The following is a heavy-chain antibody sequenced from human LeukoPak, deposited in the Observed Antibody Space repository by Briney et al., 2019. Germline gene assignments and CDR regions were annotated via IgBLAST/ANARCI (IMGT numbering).Heavy chain of an antibody. D-gene: IGHD6-13*01. CDR3: ASHSSSWYSPFDY. Sequence: GSLRLSCAASGFTVSSNYMSWVRQAPGKGLEWVSIIYSGGSTYYADSVKGRFTISRDNSKNTLYLQMNSPRAEDTAVYYCASHSSSWYSPFDYWGQGTLVTVSS. V-gene: IGHV3-66*04. CDR2: IYSGGST. CDR1: GFTVSSNY. J-gene: IGHJ4*02.